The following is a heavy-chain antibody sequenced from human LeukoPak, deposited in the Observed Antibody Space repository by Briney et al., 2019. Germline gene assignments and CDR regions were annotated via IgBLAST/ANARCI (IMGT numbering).Heavy chain of an antibody. CDR3: ARGGGGYYDSSGYYSFDY. Sequence: SSETLSLTCTVSGGSISSYYWSWIRQPPGKGLEWIGEINHSGSTNYNPSLKSRVTISVDTSKNQFSLKLSSVTAADTAVYYCARGGGGYYDSSGYYSFDYWGQGTLVTVSS. D-gene: IGHD3-22*01. CDR2: INHSGST. J-gene: IGHJ4*02. V-gene: IGHV4-34*01. CDR1: GGSISSYY.